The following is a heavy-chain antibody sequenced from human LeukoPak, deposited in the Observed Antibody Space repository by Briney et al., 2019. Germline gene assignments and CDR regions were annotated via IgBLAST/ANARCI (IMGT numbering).Heavy chain of an antibody. CDR2: IYPGDSDT. CDR3: ARRGGATIGTDY. J-gene: IGHJ4*02. Sequence: GESLKISCKISGYRLTNNWIGWVRQVPGKGLEWMGIIYPGDSDTRYSPSFQGQVTISADKSISTAYLQWSSLKASDTAMYYCARRGGATIGTDYWGQGTLVTVSS. D-gene: IGHD1-26*01. CDR1: GYRLTNNW. V-gene: IGHV5-51*01.